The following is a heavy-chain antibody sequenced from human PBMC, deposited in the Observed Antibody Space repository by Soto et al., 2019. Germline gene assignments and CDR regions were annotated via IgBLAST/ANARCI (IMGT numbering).Heavy chain of an antibody. J-gene: IGHJ5*02. CDR2: ISYDGTDR. D-gene: IGHD6-19*01. Sequence: QVELVESGGGVVQPGRSLRLSCEASGFTFSSYGMHWVRQAPGKGLEWVAAISYDGTDRYYANSVKGRFTISRDNSKNTLYLQMNSLRSEDTAIYYCPKGTAVAYQWFDPWGQGTLVTVSS. CDR1: GFTFSSYG. V-gene: IGHV3-30*18. CDR3: PKGTAVAYQWFDP.